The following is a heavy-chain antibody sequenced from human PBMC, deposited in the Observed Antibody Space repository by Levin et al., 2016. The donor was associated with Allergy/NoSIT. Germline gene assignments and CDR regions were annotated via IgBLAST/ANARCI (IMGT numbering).Heavy chain of an antibody. D-gene: IGHD6-6*01. J-gene: IGHJ6*02. CDR3: ARDLNTRARIGGMDV. CDR1: GFTFSDCD. CDR2: ISGSGSHI. Sequence: GESLKISCAASGFTFSDCDMNWVRQAPGKGLEWVSYISGSGSHIYYAGSVRGRLTISRDNAKNSLYLQMNYLRAEDTAVYYCARDLNTRARIGGMDVWGQGTTVTVSS. V-gene: IGHV3-21*04.